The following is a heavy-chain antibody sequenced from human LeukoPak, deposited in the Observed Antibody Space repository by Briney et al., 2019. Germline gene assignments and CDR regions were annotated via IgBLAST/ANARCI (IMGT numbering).Heavy chain of an antibody. CDR1: GFTFSSYE. CDR3: ARDMFRLWGDFDS. CDR2: IKQDGSET. V-gene: IGHV3-7*03. Sequence: PGGSLRLSCAASGFTFSSYEMNWVRQAPGKGLEWVANIKQDGSETYSVDSVKGRFIISRDNAKNSLFLQMNSLRVEDTAIYYCARDMFRLWGDFDSWGQGAPVTVSS. J-gene: IGHJ4*02. D-gene: IGHD3-10*01.